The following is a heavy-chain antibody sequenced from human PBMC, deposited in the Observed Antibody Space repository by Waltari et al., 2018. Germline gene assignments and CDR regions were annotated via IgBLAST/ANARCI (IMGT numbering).Heavy chain of an antibody. V-gene: IGHV1-2*02. CDR2: IDPNTGGT. J-gene: IGHJ3*02. CDR1: GYTFPAHY. D-gene: IGHD2-8*01. CDR3: AKVKHGMVAFDI. Sequence: QVQLVQSGTDVKKPGASVKVSCKASGYTFPAHYMHWVRPAPGLGLEWMGWIDPNTGGTNYAQKFQGRVTISRDTSISTAYLDLNSLRSDDTAVYYCAKVKHGMVAFDIWGQGTMVTVSS.